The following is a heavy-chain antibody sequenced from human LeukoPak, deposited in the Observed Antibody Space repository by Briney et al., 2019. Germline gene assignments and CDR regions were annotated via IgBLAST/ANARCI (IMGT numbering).Heavy chain of an antibody. V-gene: IGHV3-53*01. D-gene: IGHD1-14*01. CDR2: LYIDGNT. CDR1: RFTLITNY. CDR3: ARGVEPLAANTLAY. J-gene: IGHJ4*02. Sequence: GGSLRLSCAASRFTLITNYMTWVRQAPGKGLEWVSVLYIDGNTKYAASLQSRFTISRDNSKNTLYLEMNSLSPEDTAVYYCARGVEPLAANTLAYWGQGTLVTVSS.